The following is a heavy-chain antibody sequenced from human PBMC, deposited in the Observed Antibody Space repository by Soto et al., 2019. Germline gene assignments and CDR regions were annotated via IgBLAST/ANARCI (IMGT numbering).Heavy chain of an antibody. D-gene: IGHD3-16*01. V-gene: IGHV3-33*01. CDR2: VWYDGSHQ. CDR1: GFTFSSYG. Sequence: QVQVLESGGGVVQPGRSLRLSCAASGFTFSSYGMHWVRQAPGKGLEWVALVWYDGSHQYYTDSVKGRFTISRDNSKNPPFSEMNRPGAGGTAVYLRGRSLRRLGDAWSELDCWGQGTLVTVSS. CDR3: GRSLRRLGDAWSELDC. J-gene: IGHJ4*02.